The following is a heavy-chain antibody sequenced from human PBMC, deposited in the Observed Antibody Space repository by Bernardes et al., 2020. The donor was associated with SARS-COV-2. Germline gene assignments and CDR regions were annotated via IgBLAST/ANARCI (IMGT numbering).Heavy chain of an antibody. CDR2: VWHDGRNK. D-gene: IGHD2-15*01. CDR1: GFTFSSYA. V-gene: IGHV3-33*08. CDR3: ARSRISYSSSHASDF. J-gene: IGHJ3*01. Sequence: GGSLRLSCTASGFTFSSYAMYWVRQAPGKGLEWVAVVWHDGRNKYSADSVKGRFTVSRDNSKNTLYLEMNSLRAEDTAVYYCARSRISYSSSHASDFWGQGTLVTVSS.